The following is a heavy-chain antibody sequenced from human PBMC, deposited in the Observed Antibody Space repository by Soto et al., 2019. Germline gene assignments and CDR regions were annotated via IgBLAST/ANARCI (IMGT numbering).Heavy chain of an antibody. CDR2: IYASGSP. CDR1: GGSFSVYY. D-gene: IGHD1-26*01. Sequence: XGTLSLTCTISGGSFSVYYWSWIRQSTEQGLEWIGYIYASGSPYYNPSLRSRVTISADTSKNQISLKLTSPAAADTAVYYCAKGVGSSPPQYWGRGTLVTVSS. J-gene: IGHJ4*02. CDR3: AKGVGSSPPQY. V-gene: IGHV4-59*01.